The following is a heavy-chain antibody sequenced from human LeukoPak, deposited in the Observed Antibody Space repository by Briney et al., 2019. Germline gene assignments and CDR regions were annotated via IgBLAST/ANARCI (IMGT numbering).Heavy chain of an antibody. V-gene: IGHV4-59*01. CDR3: AREFGIAAAGTFYFDY. CDR1: GGSISSYY. J-gene: IGHJ4*02. CDR2: IYYSGST. Sequence: SETLSLTCTVSGGSISSYYWSWIRQPPGKGLEWIGYIYYSGSTNYNPSLKSRVTISVDTSKNQFSLKLSSVTAADTAVYYCAREFGIAAAGTFYFDYWGQGTLVTVSS. D-gene: IGHD6-13*01.